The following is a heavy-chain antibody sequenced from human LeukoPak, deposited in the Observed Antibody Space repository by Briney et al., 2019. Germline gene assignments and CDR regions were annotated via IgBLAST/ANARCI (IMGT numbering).Heavy chain of an antibody. CDR2: ISGSGGST. J-gene: IGHJ4*02. CDR1: GFTFSSYA. Sequence: AGGSLRLSCAASGFTFSSYAMSWVRQAPGKGREWVSAISGSGGSTYYADSVKGRFTIARDNSNNTLYLQITRLRAEDTAVYYCARIPLITMIVVVITSKSYFDYWGQGTLVTVSS. D-gene: IGHD3-22*01. V-gene: IGHV3-23*01. CDR3: ARIPLITMIVVVITSKSYFDY.